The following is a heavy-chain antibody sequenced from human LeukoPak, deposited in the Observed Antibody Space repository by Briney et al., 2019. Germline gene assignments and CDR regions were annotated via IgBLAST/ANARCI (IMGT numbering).Heavy chain of an antibody. CDR1: GGSISSYY. CDR3: ARHRDGYCSSTSCYALNWFDP. CDR2: IYYSGST. V-gene: IGHV4-39*01. J-gene: IGHJ5*02. Sequence: SETLSLTCTVSGGSISSYYWGWIRQPPRKGLEWIGSIYYSGSTYYNPSLKSRVTISVDTSKNQFSLKLSSVTAADTAVYYCARHRDGYCSSTSCYALNWFDPWGQGTLVTVSS. D-gene: IGHD2-2*01.